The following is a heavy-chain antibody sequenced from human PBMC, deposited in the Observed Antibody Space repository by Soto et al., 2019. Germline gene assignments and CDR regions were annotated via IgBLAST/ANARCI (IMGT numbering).Heavy chain of an antibody. D-gene: IGHD3-22*01. CDR1: VFSFNDYA. V-gene: IGHV3-30*03. CDR3: SRGTYYPQSSGLHADY. J-gene: IGHJ4*02. Sequence: PGWSLRLSCATSVFSFNDYAMYWVRQAPGQGLEWVAIISSDGHHQFYLDNLRGRFTVSRDNSKNTLYLQMNSLRPEDTAVYYCSRGTYYPQSSGLHADYWGPGTVVTVSS. CDR2: ISSDGHHQ.